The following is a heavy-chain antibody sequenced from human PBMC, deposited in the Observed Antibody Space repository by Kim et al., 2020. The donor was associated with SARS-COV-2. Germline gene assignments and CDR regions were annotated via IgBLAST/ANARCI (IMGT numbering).Heavy chain of an antibody. D-gene: IGHD3-10*01. CDR2: INANSGGT. Sequence: ASVKVSCKASGYTFTGYYIRWVRQAPGQGLEWMGWINANSGGTNYAQKLQGRVTMTRDTSISTAYMELSSLRSDDTAVYYCARTHGWMDRGAMDYLGDG. CDR1: GYTFTGYY. CDR3: ARTHGWMDRGAMDY. V-gene: IGHV1-2*02. J-gene: IGHJ4*03.